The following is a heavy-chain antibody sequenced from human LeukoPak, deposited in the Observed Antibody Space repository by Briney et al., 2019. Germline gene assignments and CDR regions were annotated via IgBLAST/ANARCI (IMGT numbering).Heavy chain of an antibody. Sequence: SETLSLTCTVSGDSISSSSYYWGWIRQPPGKGLEWIGSLYYSRNTYYNPSLKSRVSISVDTSKNQFSLKLTSVTAADTAVYYCARQPAAYTWWLDPWGQGILVTVSS. CDR1: GDSISSSSYY. CDR3: ARQPAAYTWWLDP. V-gene: IGHV4-39*01. J-gene: IGHJ5*02. CDR2: LYYSRNT. D-gene: IGHD6-25*01.